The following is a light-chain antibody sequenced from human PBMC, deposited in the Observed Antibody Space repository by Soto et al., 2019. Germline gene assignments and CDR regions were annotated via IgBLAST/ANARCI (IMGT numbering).Light chain of an antibody. CDR3: QNYYGAPFT. CDR1: QGISDY. J-gene: IGKJ3*01. V-gene: IGKV1-27*01. Sequence: DIQMTQSPSSLSAFLGDRVTITCRASQGISDYLVWYQQKPGKVPKLLIYAASTLQTGVPPRFSGTGSGTDFTLPISSLQPEDVATYYCQNYYGAPFTFGPGTKVDIK. CDR2: AAS.